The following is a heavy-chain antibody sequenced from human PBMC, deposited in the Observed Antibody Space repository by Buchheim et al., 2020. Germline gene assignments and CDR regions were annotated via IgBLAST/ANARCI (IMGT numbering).Heavy chain of an antibody. V-gene: IGHV1-8*01. CDR1: GYTFTSYD. Sequence: QVQLVQSGAEVKKPGASVKVSCKASGYTFTSYDINWVRQATGQGLEWMGWMNPNSGNTGYAQKFQGRVTMTRNTSISTAYMELSSLRSEDTAVYYCARGGYCSGGSCDRYYYYGMDVWGQGTT. J-gene: IGHJ6*02. CDR2: MNPNSGNT. D-gene: IGHD2-15*01. CDR3: ARGGYCSGGSCDRYYYYGMDV.